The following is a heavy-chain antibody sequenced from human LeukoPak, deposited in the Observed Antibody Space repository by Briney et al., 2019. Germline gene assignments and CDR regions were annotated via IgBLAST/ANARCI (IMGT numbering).Heavy chain of an antibody. CDR2: ICYSGST. Sequence: SETLSLTCTVSGGSISSSSYYWGWIRQPPGTGLEWIGSICYSGSTYYNPSLKSRVTISVDTSKNQFSLKLSSVTAADTAVYYCARQPHDYDFWSGYYVGGYFQHWGQGTLVTVSS. J-gene: IGHJ1*01. CDR1: GGSISSSSYY. D-gene: IGHD3-3*01. CDR3: ARQPHDYDFWSGYYVGGYFQH. V-gene: IGHV4-39*01.